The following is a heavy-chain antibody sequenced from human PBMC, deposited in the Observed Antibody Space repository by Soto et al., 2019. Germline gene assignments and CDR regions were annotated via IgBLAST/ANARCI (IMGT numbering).Heavy chain of an antibody. Sequence: GESLKISCKGSGYSFTSYWISWVRQMPGKGLEWMGRIDPSDSYTNYSPSFQGHVTISADKSISTAYLQWSSLKASGTAMYYCAGRPTYYYGSGSYTAYYYYGMDVWGQGTTVTVSS. CDR3: AGRPTYYYGSGSYTAYYYYGMDV. V-gene: IGHV5-10-1*01. J-gene: IGHJ6*02. CDR2: IDPSDSYT. D-gene: IGHD3-10*01. CDR1: GYSFTSYW.